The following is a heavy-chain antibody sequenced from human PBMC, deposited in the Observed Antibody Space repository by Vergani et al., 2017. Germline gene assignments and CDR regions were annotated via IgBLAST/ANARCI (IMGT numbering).Heavy chain of an antibody. CDR2: IIPILGIA. V-gene: IGHV1-69*04. D-gene: IGHD5-24*01. J-gene: IGHJ4*02. CDR3: ARVAVATVNY. Sequence: QVQLVQSGAEVKKPGASVKVSCKASGGTFSSYAISWVRQAPGQGLEWMGRIIPILGIANYAQKFQGRVTITADKSTSTAYMELSSLRSEDTAVYYCARVAVATVNYWGQGTLVTVSS. CDR1: GGTFSSYA.